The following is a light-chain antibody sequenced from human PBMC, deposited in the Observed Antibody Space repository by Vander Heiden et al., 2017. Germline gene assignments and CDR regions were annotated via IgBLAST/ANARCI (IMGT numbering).Light chain of an antibody. CDR1: QGIRTD. Sequence: AIQMTQSPSSLSASVGDTVTITCRASQGIRTDLGWYQQKPGKAPQLLIYAASNLEGGVSPRFSGSGSGTDFTLTITSLQSEDYATYFCPQDDNSPWTFGQGTKVDVK. CDR3: PQDDNSPWT. J-gene: IGKJ1*01. CDR2: AAS. V-gene: IGKV1-6*01.